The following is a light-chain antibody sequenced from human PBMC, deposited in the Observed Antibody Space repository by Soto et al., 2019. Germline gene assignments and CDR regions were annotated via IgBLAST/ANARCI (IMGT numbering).Light chain of an antibody. J-gene: IGKJ1*01. CDR1: QSLIHSDGNTY. V-gene: IGKV2-30*02. CDR3: MQGTHWPWT. CDR2: EVS. Sequence: DVVMTQSPLSLPVTLGQPASISCRSSQSLIHSDGNTYLSWFQQRPGQSPRRLIYEVSDRDSGGXDXXTGSGSGTDFTLKISRVEAEDVGVYYCMQGTHWPWTFGQGTEVEIK.